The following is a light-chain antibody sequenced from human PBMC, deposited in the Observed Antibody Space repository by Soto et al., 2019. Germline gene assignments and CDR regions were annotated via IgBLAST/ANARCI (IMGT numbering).Light chain of an antibody. V-gene: IGKV3-20*01. CDR1: QSVSSSY. CDR3: QQYGSSP. Sequence: EIVLTQSPGTLSLSPGARAPLSCRASQSVSSSYLAWYQQKPGQAPRLLIYGASSRATGIPDRFSGSGSGTDFTLTISRLEPEDFAVYYCQQYGSSPFGGGTKVDIK. J-gene: IGKJ4*01. CDR2: GAS.